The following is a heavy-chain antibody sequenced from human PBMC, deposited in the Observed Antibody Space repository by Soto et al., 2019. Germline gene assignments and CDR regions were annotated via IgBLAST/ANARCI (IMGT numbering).Heavy chain of an antibody. V-gene: IGHV4-39*01. D-gene: IGHD3-16*02. CDR3: ARHQNYDYVWGSYHTPFDY. CDR2: IYYSGST. CDR1: GGSISSSSYY. J-gene: IGHJ4*02. Sequence: SETLSLTCTVSGGSISSSSYYWGWIRQPPGKGLEWIGSIYYSGSTYYNPSLKSRVTISVDTSKNQFSLKLSSVTAADTAVYYCARHQNYDYVWGSYHTPFDYWGQGTLVTAPQ.